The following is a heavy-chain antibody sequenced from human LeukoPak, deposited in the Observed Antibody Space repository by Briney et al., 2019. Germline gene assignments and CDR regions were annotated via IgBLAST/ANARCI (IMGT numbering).Heavy chain of an antibody. CDR1: GFTFSSYE. Sequence: GGSLRLSCAASGFTFSSYEMNWVRQAPGKGLEWVSYISSTSSTIYYADSVKGRFTISRDNAKNSLYLQMNSLRAEDTALYYCARSWGTYRTDYWGQGTLVTVSS. CDR3: ARSWGTYRTDY. D-gene: IGHD3-16*02. CDR2: ISSTSSTI. J-gene: IGHJ4*02. V-gene: IGHV3-48*03.